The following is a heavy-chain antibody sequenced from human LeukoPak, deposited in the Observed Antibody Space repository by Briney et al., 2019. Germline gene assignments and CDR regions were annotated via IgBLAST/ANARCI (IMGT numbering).Heavy chain of an antibody. CDR2: ISWNSGII. D-gene: IGHD2-15*01. J-gene: IGHJ6*03. CDR3: AKGVYYCSSSSCPQYYYYMDV. CDR1: VFTLYDYA. Sequence: SLSLSCAPSVFTLYDYAMNWVRESPGQGLEYVPGISWNSGIIGSAASVTGRVTISTDNSKNTLYLQMNSLRPEDTAVYYCAKGVYYCSSSSCPQYYYYMDVWGKGTTVTVSS. V-gene: IGHV3-9*01.